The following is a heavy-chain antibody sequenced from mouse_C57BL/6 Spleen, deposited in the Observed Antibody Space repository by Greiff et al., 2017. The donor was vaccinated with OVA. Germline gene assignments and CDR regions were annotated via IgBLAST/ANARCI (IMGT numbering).Heavy chain of an antibody. D-gene: IGHD2-4*01. CDR3: ARYGGGLRLPYYYAMDY. Sequence: QVQLQQPGAELVKPGASVKMSCKASGYTFTSYWITWVKQRPGQGLEWIGDIYPGSGSTNYNEKFKSKATLTVDTSSSTAYMQLSSLTSEDSAVYYCARYGGGLRLPYYYAMDYWGQGTSVTVSS. J-gene: IGHJ4*01. V-gene: IGHV1-55*01. CDR2: IYPGSGST. CDR1: GYTFTSYW.